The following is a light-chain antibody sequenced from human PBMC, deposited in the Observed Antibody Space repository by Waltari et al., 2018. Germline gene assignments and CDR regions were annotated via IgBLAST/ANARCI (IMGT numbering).Light chain of an antibody. CDR1: SRDVGGYNS. V-gene: IGLV2-14*03. Sequence: QSALTQPASVSGSPGQSITLSCTGTSRDVGGYNSVSWYQQHPGKAPNLMIYDVSNRPSGVSNRFSGSKSGNTASLTISGLQAEDEADYYCSSYTSSSTVLFGGGTKLTVL. CDR2: DVS. J-gene: IGLJ2*01. CDR3: SSYTSSSTVL.